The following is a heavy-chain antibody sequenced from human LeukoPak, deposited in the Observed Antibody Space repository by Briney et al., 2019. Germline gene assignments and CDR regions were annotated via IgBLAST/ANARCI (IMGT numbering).Heavy chain of an antibody. CDR3: ARATYQLLLANYYYYGMDV. V-gene: IGHV1-69*13. CDR2: IIPIFGTA. D-gene: IGHD2-2*01. J-gene: IGHJ6*02. Sequence: ASVKVSCKASGGTFISYAISWVRQAPGQGLEWMGGIIPIFGTANYAQKFQGRVTITADESTSTAYMELSSLRSEDTAVYYCARATYQLLLANYYYYGMDVWGQGTTVTVSS. CDR1: GGTFISYA.